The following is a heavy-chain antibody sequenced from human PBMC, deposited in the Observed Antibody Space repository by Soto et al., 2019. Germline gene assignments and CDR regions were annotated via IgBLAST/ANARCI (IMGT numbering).Heavy chain of an antibody. CDR2: INAGNGNT. V-gene: IGHV1-3*01. CDR1: GYTFTSYA. J-gene: IGHJ6*03. CDR3: AREGYSNRQPRYYYSYYSTDV. Sequence: ASVKVSCKASGYTFTSYAMHWVRQAPGQRLEWMGWINAGNGNTEYSQKFQGRVTITRDTSASTAYMELSSLRSEDTAVYYCAREGYSNRQPRYYYSYYSTDVWGKGTTVTVSS. D-gene: IGHD4-4*01.